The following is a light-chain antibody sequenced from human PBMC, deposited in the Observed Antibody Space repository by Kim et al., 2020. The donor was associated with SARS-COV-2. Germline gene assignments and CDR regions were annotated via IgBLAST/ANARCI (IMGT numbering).Light chain of an antibody. J-gene: IGLJ2*01. Sequence: QSVLTQPPSVSGAPGQRVTISCTGSSSNIGAGYDVHWYQQLPGTAPKLLIYGNSNRPSGVPDRFSGSKSGTSASLAITGLQAEDEADYYCQSYDSSRSGYVFGGGTKVTVL. CDR2: GNS. CDR1: SSNIGAGYD. CDR3: QSYDSSRSGYV. V-gene: IGLV1-40*01.